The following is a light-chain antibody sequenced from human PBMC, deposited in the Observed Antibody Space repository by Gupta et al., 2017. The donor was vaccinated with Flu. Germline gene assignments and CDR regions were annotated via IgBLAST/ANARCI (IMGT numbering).Light chain of an antibody. CDR2: DVT. J-gene: IGLJ1*01. CDR1: SSDVGGSDY. CDR3: SSYTSGSTFYV. V-gene: IGLV2-14*01. Sequence: QSALTQPAPVSVSPAQSITISCTGTSSDVGGSDYVSWYQQHPDKAPKLIIYDVTNRPSGVSSRFSGSKSGNTASLTISGLQAEDETDYYCSSYTSGSTFYVFGTGTKVTVL.